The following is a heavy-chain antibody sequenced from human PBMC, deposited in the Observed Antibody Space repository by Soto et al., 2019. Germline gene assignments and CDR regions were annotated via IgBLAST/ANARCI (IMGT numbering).Heavy chain of an antibody. CDR2: ISGSGGST. Sequence: GGSLRLSCAASGFTFSSYAMSWVRQAPGKGLEWVSAISGSGGSTYYADSVKGRFTISRDNSKNTLYLQMNSLRAEDTAVYYCAKVVDRVGWYPNWFDPWGQGTLVTVSS. D-gene: IGHD6-19*01. V-gene: IGHV3-23*01. J-gene: IGHJ5*02. CDR3: AKVVDRVGWYPNWFDP. CDR1: GFTFSSYA.